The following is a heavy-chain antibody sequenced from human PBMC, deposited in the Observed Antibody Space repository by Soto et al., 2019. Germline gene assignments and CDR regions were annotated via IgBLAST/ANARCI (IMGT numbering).Heavy chain of an antibody. Sequence: GGSLRLSCAASGFTFDDYAMHWVRQAPGKGLEWVSGISWNSGSIGYADSVKGRFTITRDNAKNSLYLQMNSLRAEDTALYYCAKDINPFNAAHSPPDYWGQGTLVTVSS. CDR3: AKDINPFNAAHSPPDY. D-gene: IGHD6-13*01. CDR2: ISWNSGSI. CDR1: GFTFDDYA. V-gene: IGHV3-9*01. J-gene: IGHJ4*02.